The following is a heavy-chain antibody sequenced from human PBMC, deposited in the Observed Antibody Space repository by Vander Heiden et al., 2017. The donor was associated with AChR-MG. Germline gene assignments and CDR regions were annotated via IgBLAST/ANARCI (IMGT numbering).Heavy chain of an antibody. CDR1: GGSISGSVYY. CDR2: IDYTGST. V-gene: IGHV4-31*03. D-gene: IGHD1-26*01. J-gene: IGHJ6*02. CDR3: ARGGGSSAYYYYGMDV. Sequence: QVQLQESGPGLVTPSQTLSLPCTVSGGSISGSVYYWNWIRQHPGKGLEWIGYIDYTGSTYYNPSLKSRVTISVDKSKKQLSLKLSSVTAADTAVYYCARGGGSSAYYYYGMDVWGQGTTVTVSS.